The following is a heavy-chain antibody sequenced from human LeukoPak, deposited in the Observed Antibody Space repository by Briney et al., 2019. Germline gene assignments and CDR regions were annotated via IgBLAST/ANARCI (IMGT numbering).Heavy chain of an antibody. CDR2: IYYSGST. D-gene: IGHD3-10*01. CDR1: GGSISSYY. V-gene: IGHV4-59*01. J-gene: IGHJ6*02. Sequence: SETLSLTCTVSGGSISSYYWSWIRQPPGKGLEWIGYIYYSGSTHYNPSLKSRVTISVDTSKNQFSLKLSSVTAADTAVYYCARANPGSSYYYGMDVWGQGTTVTVSS. CDR3: ARANPGSSYYYGMDV.